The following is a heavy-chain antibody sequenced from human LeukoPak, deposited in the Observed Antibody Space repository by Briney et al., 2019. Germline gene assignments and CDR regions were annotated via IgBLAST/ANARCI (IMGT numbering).Heavy chain of an antibody. D-gene: IGHD2-2*01. CDR3: ARDHVVVPAAMVYYYGMDV. CDR2: ISAYNGNT. V-gene: IGHV1-18*01. Sequence: EASVKVSCKASGYTFTSYGISWVRQAPGQGLEWMGWISAYNGNTNYAQRLQGRVTMTTGTSTSTAYMELRSLRSDDTAVYYCARDHVVVPAAMVYYYGMDVWGQGATVTVSS. J-gene: IGHJ6*02. CDR1: GYTFTSYG.